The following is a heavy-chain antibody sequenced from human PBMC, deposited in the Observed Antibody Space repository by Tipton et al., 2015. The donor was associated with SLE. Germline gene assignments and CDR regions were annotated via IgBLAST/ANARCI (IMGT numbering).Heavy chain of an antibody. V-gene: IGHV3-53*01. CDR1: GLTVSSNY. D-gene: IGHD5-24*01. J-gene: IGHJ4*02. CDR2: IHSGGNT. Sequence: SLRLFCAASGLTVSSNYMSWVRQAPGRGLEWVSVIHSGGNTYYADSVKGRFTISRDNSKNTLYLQMNSLRAEDTAVYFCASRNPGDYNYLDYWGQGTLVTVSS. CDR3: ASRNPGDYNYLDY.